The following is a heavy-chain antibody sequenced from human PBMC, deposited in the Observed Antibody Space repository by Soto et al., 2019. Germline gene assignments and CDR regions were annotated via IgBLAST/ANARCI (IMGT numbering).Heavy chain of an antibody. Sequence: PGESLTSFCKGSGYSFIRYWIASVSKMPGKGQQWMGIIYPGDSDARYGPSFQGQVTISADKSISTAYLQWSSLKASDTAMYYCARARSITMKGRYRYWYFDLWGRGTLVTVSS. CDR3: ARARSITMKGRYRYWYFDL. CDR2: IYPGDSDA. J-gene: IGHJ2*01. V-gene: IGHV5-51*01. D-gene: IGHD3-22*01. CDR1: GYSFIRYW.